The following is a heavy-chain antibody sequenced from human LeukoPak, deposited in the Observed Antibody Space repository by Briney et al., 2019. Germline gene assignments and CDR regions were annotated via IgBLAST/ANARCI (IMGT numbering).Heavy chain of an antibody. CDR2: ISYDGSNK. CDR3: AKGPHQYYFDY. D-gene: IGHD2-2*01. J-gene: IGHJ4*02. CDR1: GFTFSSYG. V-gene: IGHV3-30*18. Sequence: PGRSLRLSCAASGFTFSSYGTHWVRQAPGKGLEWVAVISYDGSNKYYADSVKGRFTISRDNSKNTLYLHMNSLRAEDTAVYFCAKGPHQYYFDYWGQGTLVTVSS.